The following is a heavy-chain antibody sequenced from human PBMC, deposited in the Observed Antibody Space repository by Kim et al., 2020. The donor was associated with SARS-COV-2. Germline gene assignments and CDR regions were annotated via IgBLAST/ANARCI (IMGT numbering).Heavy chain of an antibody. J-gene: IGHJ4*02. CDR3: ARDRRYSLDY. CDR2: INEDGRET. V-gene: IGHV3-7*01. Sequence: GGSLRLSCVDSGFTFTSNWMSWVRQTPGKGLEWLAKINEDGRETYYVNSVEGRFTISRDNAKNSLYLQMNSLTVEDTAIYYCARDRRYSLDYWGRGTRVTVSS. CDR1: GFTFTSNW. D-gene: IGHD2-15*01.